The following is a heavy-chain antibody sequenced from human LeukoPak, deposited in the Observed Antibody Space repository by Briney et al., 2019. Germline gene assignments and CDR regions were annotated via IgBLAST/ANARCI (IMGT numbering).Heavy chain of an antibody. Sequence: PGGSLRLSCAASGLTFSSYGMHWVRQAPGKGLEWVAVIWYDGSNKYYADSVKGRFTISRDNSKNTLYLQMNSLRAEDTAVYYCARDALIRYFDYWGQGTLVTVSS. D-gene: IGHD3-16*01. CDR1: GLTFSSYG. J-gene: IGHJ4*02. V-gene: IGHV3-33*01. CDR2: IWYDGSNK. CDR3: ARDALIRYFDY.